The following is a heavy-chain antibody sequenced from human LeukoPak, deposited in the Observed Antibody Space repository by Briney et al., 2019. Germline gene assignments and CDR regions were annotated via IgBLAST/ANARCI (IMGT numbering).Heavy chain of an antibody. CDR2: IYYSGST. Sequence: PSETLSLTCTVSGGSISIYYWSWIRQPPGKGLEWIGYIYYSGSTNYNPSLKSRVTISVDTSKNQFSLKLSSVTAADTAVYYCARSMYSGSYSVYYYYGMDVWGQGTTVTVSS. CDR3: ARSMYSGSYSVYYYYGMDV. CDR1: GGSISIYY. J-gene: IGHJ6*02. D-gene: IGHD1-26*01. V-gene: IGHV4-59*08.